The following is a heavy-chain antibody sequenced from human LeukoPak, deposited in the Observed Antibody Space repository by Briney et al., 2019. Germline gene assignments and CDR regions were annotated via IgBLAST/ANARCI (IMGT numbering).Heavy chain of an antibody. Sequence: GGSLRLSCTASGFTFGDYAMSWVRQAPGKGLEWVGFIRSKAYGGTTEYAASVKGRFTISRDDSKSIAYLQMNSLKTEDTAVYYCTSQDIVVVPAALRTDYWGQGTLVTVSS. V-gene: IGHV3-49*04. CDR2: IRSKAYGGTT. CDR1: GFTFGDYA. CDR3: TSQDIVVVPAALRTDY. D-gene: IGHD2-2*01. J-gene: IGHJ4*02.